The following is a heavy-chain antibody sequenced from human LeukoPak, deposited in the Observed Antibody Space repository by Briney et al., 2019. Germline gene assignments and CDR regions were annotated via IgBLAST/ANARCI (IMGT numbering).Heavy chain of an antibody. V-gene: IGHV3-11*01. CDR1: GFTFSDYY. D-gene: IGHD6-19*01. Sequence: PGGSLRLSCAASGFTFSDYYMSWIRQAPGKGLEWVSYISSSGSTIYYADSVKGRFTISRDNAKNSLYLQMNSLRAEDMALYYCAKARAVNGTHDAFDIWGQGTMVTVSS. J-gene: IGHJ3*02. CDR3: AKARAVNGTHDAFDI. CDR2: ISSSGSTI.